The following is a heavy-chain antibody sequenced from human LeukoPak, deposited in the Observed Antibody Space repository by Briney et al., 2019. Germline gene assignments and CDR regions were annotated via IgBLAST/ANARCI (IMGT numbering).Heavy chain of an antibody. V-gene: IGHV4-39*07. Sequence: SETLSLTCTVSGGSISSSSYYWGWIRQPPGKGLEWIGSIYYSGSTYYNPSLKSRVTISVDTSKNQFSLKLSSVTAADTAVYYCARVRPHLGYCSGGSCYSRNYYYYMDVWGKGTTVTISS. CDR1: GGSISSSSYY. CDR3: ARVRPHLGYCSGGSCYSRNYYYYMDV. J-gene: IGHJ6*03. CDR2: IYYSGST. D-gene: IGHD2-15*01.